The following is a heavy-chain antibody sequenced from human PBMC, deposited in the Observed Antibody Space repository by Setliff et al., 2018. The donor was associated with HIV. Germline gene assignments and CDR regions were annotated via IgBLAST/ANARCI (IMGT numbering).Heavy chain of an antibody. CDR3: AMFFSGTPFDF. D-gene: IGHD1-26*01. Sequence: GESLKISCKGSGYSFTNYWIAWVRQMPGKGLEWVAVIYPGDSETRYSPSFQGRVTISADKSISTAYLQWGSLKASDTAMYYCAMFFSGTPFDFWGQGTLVTVSS. V-gene: IGHV5-51*01. CDR1: GYSFTNYW. CDR2: IYPGDSET. J-gene: IGHJ4*02.